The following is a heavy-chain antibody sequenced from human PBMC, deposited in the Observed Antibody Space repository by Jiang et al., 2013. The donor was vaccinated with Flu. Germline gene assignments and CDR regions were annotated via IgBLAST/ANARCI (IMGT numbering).Heavy chain of an antibody. CDR1: GDSISNYY. CDR2: IHHSGST. Sequence: LLKPSETLSLTCTVSGDSISNYYWHWIRQPPGKGLEWIGYIHHSGSTSYNPSLKSRLTISVDTSKNQLSLRLSSVTAADTAVYYCAREYSAFDFWGQGDNGHRLF. D-gene: IGHD2-21*01. CDR3: AREYSAFDF. V-gene: IGHV4-59*01. J-gene: IGHJ3*01.